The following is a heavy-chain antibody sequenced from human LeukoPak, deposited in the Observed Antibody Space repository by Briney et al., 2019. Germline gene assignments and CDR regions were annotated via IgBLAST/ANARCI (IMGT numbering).Heavy chain of an antibody. CDR2: IWYDGSNK. D-gene: IGHD3-22*01. Sequence: GGSLRLSCAASGFTFSSYGMHWVRQAPGKGLEWVAVIWYDGSNKYYADSVKGRFTISRDNSKNTLYLQMNSLRAEDTAVYYCARGGHYYDSSGYPIDYWGQGTLVTVSS. J-gene: IGHJ4*02. CDR3: ARGGHYYDSSGYPIDY. CDR1: GFTFSSYG. V-gene: IGHV3-33*08.